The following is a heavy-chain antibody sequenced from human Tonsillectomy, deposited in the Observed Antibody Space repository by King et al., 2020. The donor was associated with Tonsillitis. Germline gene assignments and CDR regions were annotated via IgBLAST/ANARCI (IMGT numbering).Heavy chain of an antibody. J-gene: IGHJ5*02. Sequence: MQLQESGPGLVKPSQTLSLTCTVSGGSISSGDYYWSWIRQPPGKGLEWIGYIYYTGSTHYYNPSLRSRLTISMDTSDTQFSLELSSVTAADTAVYYCARTLTRGSSTSANYFDPWGQGTLVTVSS. CDR1: GGSISSGDYY. CDR3: ARTLTRGSSTSANYFDP. D-gene: IGHD2-2*01. V-gene: IGHV4-30-4*01. CDR2: IYYTGSTH.